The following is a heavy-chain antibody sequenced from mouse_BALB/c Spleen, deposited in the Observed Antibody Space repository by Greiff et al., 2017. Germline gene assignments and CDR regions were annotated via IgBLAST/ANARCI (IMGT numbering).Heavy chain of an antibody. CDR2: ISDGGSYT. Sequence: EVQLVESGGGLVKPGGSLKLSCAASGFTFSDYYMYWVRQTPEKRLEWVATISDGGSYTYYPDSVKGRFTISRDNAKNNLYLQMSSLKSEDTAMYYCARGRFAYWGQGTLVTVSA. V-gene: IGHV5-4*02. CDR3: ARGRFAY. J-gene: IGHJ3*01. CDR1: GFTFSDYY.